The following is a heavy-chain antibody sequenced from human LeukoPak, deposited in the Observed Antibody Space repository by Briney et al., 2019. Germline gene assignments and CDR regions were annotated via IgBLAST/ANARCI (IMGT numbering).Heavy chain of an antibody. D-gene: IGHD3-10*01. CDR1: GFTFSDYY. CDR3: ARIRVYYYGSGKDRSYDY. CDR2: ISSSSSYT. V-gene: IGHV3-11*06. Sequence: GGSLRLSCAASGFTFSDYYMSWIRQAPGKGLEWVSYISSSSSYTNYADSVKSRFTISRDNAKNSLYLQMNSLRAEDTAVYYCARIRVYYYGSGKDRSYDYWGQGTLVTVSS. J-gene: IGHJ4*02.